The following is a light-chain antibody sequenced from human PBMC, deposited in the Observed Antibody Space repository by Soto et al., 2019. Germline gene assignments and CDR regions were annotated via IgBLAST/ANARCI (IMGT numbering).Light chain of an antibody. CDR3: QQYGSFPRT. CDR2: GAS. J-gene: IGKJ1*01. V-gene: IGKV3-20*01. CDR1: QSVSSSS. Sequence: VLTQYPGTLSLSTGERGTLYCRASQSVSSSSLAWYQQKPGQPPRLLIYGASSRATGIPDRFSGSGSGTDFTLTISRLEPEDFAVYYCQQYGSFPRTFGQGTKVDIK.